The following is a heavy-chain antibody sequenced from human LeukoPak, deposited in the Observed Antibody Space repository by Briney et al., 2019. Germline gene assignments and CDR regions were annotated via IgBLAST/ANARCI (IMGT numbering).Heavy chain of an antibody. CDR2: INHSGST. V-gene: IGHV4-34*01. CDR1: GGSFSGYY. Sequence: SETLSLTCAVYGGSFSGYYWSWIRQPPGKELEWIGEINHSGSTNYNPSLKSRVTISVDSSKNQFSLKLSSVTAADTAVYYCARGLKFDPWGQGTLVTVSS. CDR3: ARGLKFDP. J-gene: IGHJ5*02.